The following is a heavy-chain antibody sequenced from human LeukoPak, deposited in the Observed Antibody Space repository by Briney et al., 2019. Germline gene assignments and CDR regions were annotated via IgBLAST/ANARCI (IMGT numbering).Heavy chain of an antibody. J-gene: IGHJ4*02. CDR2: ISWNSGSI. CDR3: AKDNGSGSYYSWRYFDY. D-gene: IGHD3-10*01. Sequence: GGSLRLSCATSGFTFSSYGFHWVRQAPGKGLEWVSGISWNSGSIGYADSVKGRFTISRDNAKNSLYLQMNSLRAEDTALYYCAKDNGSGSYYSWRYFDYWGQGTLVTVSS. V-gene: IGHV3-9*01. CDR1: GFTFSSYG.